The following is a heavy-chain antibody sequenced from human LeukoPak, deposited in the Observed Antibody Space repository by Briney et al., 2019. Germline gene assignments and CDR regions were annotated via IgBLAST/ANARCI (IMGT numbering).Heavy chain of an antibody. Sequence: GGSLRLSCAASGFTFSSYAMSWVRQAPGQGLEWVSAINGPGTTTTRHIVKGRFNVSRHMSKNTLSLEMNSPRADDTAVYYCVKESPYPVGGTSRIYYFDNWGQGTLVTVSS. CDR3: VKESPYPVGGTSRIYYFDN. J-gene: IGHJ4*02. CDR1: GFTFSSYA. CDR2: INGPGTT. D-gene: IGHD1-26*01. V-gene: IGHV3-23*01.